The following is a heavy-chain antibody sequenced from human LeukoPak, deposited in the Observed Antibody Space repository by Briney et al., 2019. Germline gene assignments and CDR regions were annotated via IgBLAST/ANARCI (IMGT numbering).Heavy chain of an antibody. CDR2: IYYSGIT. J-gene: IGHJ4*02. D-gene: IGHD3-16*01. Sequence: AETLSLTCTVSGGSLSSYYWSWIGQPPGKGLEGIGFIYYSGITNYNPSLKSRVPISVDSSKNQFSLKLSSVTAADTAVYYCAGYYDYVWGSYPPPFDYWGQGTLVTVSS. CDR3: AGYYDYVWGSYPPPFDY. CDR1: GGSLSSYY. V-gene: IGHV4-59*01.